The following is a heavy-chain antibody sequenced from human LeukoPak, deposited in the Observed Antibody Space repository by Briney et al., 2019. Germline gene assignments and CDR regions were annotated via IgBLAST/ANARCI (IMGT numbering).Heavy chain of an antibody. CDR1: GFTFSDYA. D-gene: IGHD3-22*01. CDR3: ARGIDTAMVTWEKDYYDSSGYHYFDY. Sequence: QSGGSLRLSCAASGFTFSDYAMSWVRQAPGKGLEYVSSINTNGANTYYADSVKGRFTISRDNSRNTVYVQMNSLTPEDTAVYYCARGIDTAMVTWEKDYYDSSGYHYFDYWGQGTLVTVSS. J-gene: IGHJ4*02. CDR2: INTNGANT. V-gene: IGHV3-64*04.